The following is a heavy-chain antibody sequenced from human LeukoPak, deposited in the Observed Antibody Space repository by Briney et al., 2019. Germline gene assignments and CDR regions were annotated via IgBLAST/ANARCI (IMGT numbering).Heavy chain of an antibody. CDR3: ARALATMFFDY. V-gene: IGHV4-59*01. CDR2: IYYSGST. CDR1: GGSISSYY. Sequence: PSETLSLTCTVSGGSISSYYWSWIRPPPGKGLEWIGNIYYSGSTNYNPSLKSRVTISLDTSNNQFSLKFNSVTAADTAVYYCARALATMFFDYWGQGTLVTVST. J-gene: IGHJ4*02. D-gene: IGHD5-12*01.